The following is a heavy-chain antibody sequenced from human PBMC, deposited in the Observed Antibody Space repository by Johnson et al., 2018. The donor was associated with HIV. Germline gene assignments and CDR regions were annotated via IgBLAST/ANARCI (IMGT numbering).Heavy chain of an antibody. J-gene: IGHJ3*02. CDR3: ARDAPFHITPDEFDAFDI. D-gene: IGHD2-21*01. CDR2: ISYDGGNK. Sequence: QVQLVESGGGVVQPGRSLRLSCSASGFTFSAYAIHWVRQAPGKGLEWVSLISYDGGNKYYADSVKGRFTISRDNSKNTLYLQRNSLRAEDTAVYYCARDAPFHITPDEFDAFDIWGQGTMVTVSS. CDR1: GFTFSAYA. V-gene: IGHV3-30-3*01.